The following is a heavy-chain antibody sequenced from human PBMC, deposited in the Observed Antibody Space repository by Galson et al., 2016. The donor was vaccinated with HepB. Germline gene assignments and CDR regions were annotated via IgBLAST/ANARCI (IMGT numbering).Heavy chain of an antibody. J-gene: IGHJ4*02. CDR3: ARYSDRLQHWLAY. CDR2: INSASGDS. Sequence: SVKVSCKVSGSTFHNYAFHWLRQAPGQRPEWMGWINSASGDSRVSQALQGRLTLTRDTSATTVCMELRSLAPGDTAVYYCARYSDRLQHWLAYWGQGTLVTVSS. V-gene: IGHV1-3*01. D-gene: IGHD3-9*01. CDR1: GSTFHNYA.